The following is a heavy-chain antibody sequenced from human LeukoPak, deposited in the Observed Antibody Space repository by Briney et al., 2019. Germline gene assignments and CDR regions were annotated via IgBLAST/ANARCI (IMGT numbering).Heavy chain of an antibody. Sequence: GGSLRLSCAASGFTFSSYSMNWVRQAPGKGLEWVSSISSSSSYMYYADSVKGRFTISRDNAKNSLYLQMNSLRAEDTAVYYCARDSAGYSYANDYWGQGTLVTVSS. CDR3: ARDSAGYSYANDY. CDR1: GFTFSSYS. D-gene: IGHD5-18*01. V-gene: IGHV3-21*01. J-gene: IGHJ4*02. CDR2: ISSSSSYM.